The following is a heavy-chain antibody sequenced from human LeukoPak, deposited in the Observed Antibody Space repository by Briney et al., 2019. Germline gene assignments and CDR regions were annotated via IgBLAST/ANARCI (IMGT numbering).Heavy chain of an antibody. J-gene: IGHJ3*02. V-gene: IGHV1-18*04. CDR1: GYTFTGYY. CDR2: VSPSHTTR. CDR3: ARDYILPLETDNGDGFAI. Sequence: ASVKVSCKASGYTFTGYYIHWVRQAPGQGLEWMGWVSPSHTTRVYAQEFQGRVTMTADTNTNTVSMELRSLRSDDTAVYFCARDYILPLETDNGDGFAIWGQGTVVTVSS. D-gene: IGHD3-3*02.